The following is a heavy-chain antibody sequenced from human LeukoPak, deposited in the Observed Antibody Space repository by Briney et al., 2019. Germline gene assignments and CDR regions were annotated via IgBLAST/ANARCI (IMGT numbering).Heavy chain of an antibody. D-gene: IGHD6-6*01. CDR3: ARLPLRSIAVGYYGMDV. CDR1: GGTFSSYA. Sequence: SVKVSCKASGGTFSSYAISWVRQAPGQGLEWMGGIIPIFGTANYAQKFQGRVTITADESTSTAYMELSSLRSEDTAVYCARLPLRSIAVGYYGMDVWGQGTAVTVSS. V-gene: IGHV1-69*13. J-gene: IGHJ6*02. CDR2: IIPIFGTA.